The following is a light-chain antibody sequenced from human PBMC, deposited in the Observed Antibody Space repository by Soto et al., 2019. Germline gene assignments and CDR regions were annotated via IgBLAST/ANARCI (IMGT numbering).Light chain of an antibody. CDR3: SSHTSSDTRI. CDR1: SSDVGAYDY. CDR2: EVS. Sequence: LTQPASVSGSPGQSIAISCTGTSSDVGAYDYVSWYQQHPDKAPKLMIYEVSNRPSGVSNRFSGSKSVNTATLTISGLQAEDEADYYCSSHTSSDTRIFGTGTKVTVL. V-gene: IGLV2-14*03. J-gene: IGLJ1*01.